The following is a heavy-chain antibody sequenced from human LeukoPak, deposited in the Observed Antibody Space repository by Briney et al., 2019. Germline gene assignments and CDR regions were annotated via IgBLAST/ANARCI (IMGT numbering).Heavy chain of an antibody. J-gene: IGHJ2*01. CDR2: INVGNGNT. Sequence: ASVKVSCKASGYTFTNYAMHWVRQAAGQRLEWLGWINVGNGNTKYSQKFQCRVTITRDTYASSAYMQLSSLRSEDTAVYYCARKTYGDYVYFDLWGRGTLVTVSS. CDR1: GYTFTNYA. D-gene: IGHD4-17*01. CDR3: ARKTYGDYVYFDL. V-gene: IGHV1-3*01.